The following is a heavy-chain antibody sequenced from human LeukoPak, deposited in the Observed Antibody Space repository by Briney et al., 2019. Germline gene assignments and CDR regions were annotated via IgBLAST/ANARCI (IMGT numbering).Heavy chain of an antibody. V-gene: IGHV4-59*01. CDR2: IYYSGST. D-gene: IGHD3-16*02. CDR1: GGSISSYY. Sequence: SETLSLTCTVSGGSISSYYWSWIRQPPGKGLEWIGYIYYSGSTNYNPSLKSRVTISVDTSKNQFSLKLSSVTAADTAVYYCARNTQYYDYVWGSYRLYYFDYWGQGALVTVSS. J-gene: IGHJ4*02. CDR3: ARNTQYYDYVWGSYRLYYFDY.